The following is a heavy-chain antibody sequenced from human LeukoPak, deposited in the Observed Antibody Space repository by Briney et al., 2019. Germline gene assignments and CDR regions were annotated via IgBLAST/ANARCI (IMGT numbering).Heavy chain of an antibody. CDR1: GFTFSSYG. J-gene: IGHJ4*02. D-gene: IGHD2-15*01. Sequence: PGGSLRLSCAASGFTFSSYGMHWVRQAPGKGLEWVAFIRYDGSNKYYADSVKGRFTISRDNSKNTLYLQMNSPRAEDTAVYYCAKSQNPRYCSGGSCYSGIDDYWGQGTLVTVSS. V-gene: IGHV3-30*02. CDR2: IRYDGSNK. CDR3: AKSQNPRYCSGGSCYSGIDDY.